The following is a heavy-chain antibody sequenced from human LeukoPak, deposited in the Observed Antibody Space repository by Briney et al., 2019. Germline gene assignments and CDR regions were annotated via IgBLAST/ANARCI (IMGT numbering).Heavy chain of an antibody. CDR2: IYYSGGT. CDR3: ARSSGGSGYYED. V-gene: IGHV4-59*08. J-gene: IGHJ4*02. D-gene: IGHD3-22*01. CDR1: GASISSYY. Sequence: SETLSLTCIVSGASISSYYWNWIRQPPGKGLEWIGHIYYSGGTSYNPSLRGRVTTSVDKSKNQFSLNLSSVTAADTAVYYCARSSGGSGYYEDWGQGTLVTVSS.